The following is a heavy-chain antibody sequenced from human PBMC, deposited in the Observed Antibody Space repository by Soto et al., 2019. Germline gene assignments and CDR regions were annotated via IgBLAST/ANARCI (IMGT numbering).Heavy chain of an antibody. V-gene: IGHV4-4*07. D-gene: IGHD5-12*01. J-gene: IGHJ6*02. Sequence: KTSETLSLTCSVSGDSIRDYYWSWIRQPAGKRLEWIGRMYISGSTNYNPSLKSRVTMSADTSVNQLSLTLRSVTAADTAIYYCARMYNSGFYRPEGDYYFYGMDVWGQGTTVTVSS. CDR1: GDSIRDYY. CDR2: MYISGST. CDR3: ARMYNSGFYRPEGDYYFYGMDV.